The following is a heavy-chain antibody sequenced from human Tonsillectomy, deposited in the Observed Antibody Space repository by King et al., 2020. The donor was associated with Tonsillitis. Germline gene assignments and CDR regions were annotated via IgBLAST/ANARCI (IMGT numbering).Heavy chain of an antibody. J-gene: IGHJ1*01. D-gene: IGHD3-10*01. V-gene: IGHV3-21*01. CDR2: ISSSNTYI. CDR1: GFTFSSYS. Sequence: VQLVESGGGLVKPGGSLRLSCAASGFTFSSYSMNWVRQAPGKGLEWVSSISSSNTYIYYADSLKGRFTISRDNAKNSLYLQMNSLRAEDTAVYYCARDGSSGVGEYFQHWGQGTLVTVSS. CDR3: ARDGSSGVGEYFQH.